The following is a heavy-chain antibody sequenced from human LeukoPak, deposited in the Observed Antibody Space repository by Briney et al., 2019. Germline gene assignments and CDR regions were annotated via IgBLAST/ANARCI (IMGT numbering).Heavy chain of an antibody. CDR1: GFTFSSYA. Sequence: GGSLRLSCAASGFTFSSYAMNWVRQAPGKGLEWVSSISSSSSYIYYADSVKGRFTISRDSAKNSLYLQMNSLRAEDTAVYYCARAYVDTAMAGWGQGTLVTVSS. CDR2: ISSSSSYI. J-gene: IGHJ4*02. D-gene: IGHD5-18*01. V-gene: IGHV3-21*01. CDR3: ARAYVDTAMAG.